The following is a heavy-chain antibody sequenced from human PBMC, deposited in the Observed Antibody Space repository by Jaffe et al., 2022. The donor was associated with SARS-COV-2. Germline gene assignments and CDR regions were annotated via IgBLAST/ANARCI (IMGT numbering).Heavy chain of an antibody. CDR1: GFTFNSFW. CDR3: VVARGIQAFDI. CDR2: ISQDGSDK. J-gene: IGHJ3*02. D-gene: IGHD5-12*01. Sequence: EVQLVQSGGGLVQPGGSLKLSCAASGFTFNSFWMNWVRQAPGKGLEWVASISQDGSDKYYVESVRGRFTSSRDNARKSVHLQVNSLRADDTAVYYCVVARGIQAFDIWGQGTLVTVSS. V-gene: IGHV3-7*01.